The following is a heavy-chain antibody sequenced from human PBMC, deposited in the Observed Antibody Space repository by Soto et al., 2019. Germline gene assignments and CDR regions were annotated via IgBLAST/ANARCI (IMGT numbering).Heavy chain of an antibody. CDR1: GGSIRGSY. CDR2: VYYTGST. V-gene: IGHV4-59*01. Sequence: SETLSLTCSVSGGSIRGSYWSWIRQSPGKGLECLGYVYYTGSTNYSPSLRSRVSISVDTSKNEFSLRLSSVTAADTAVYFCARSVAVPGAHIDYWGQGTQVTVSS. D-gene: IGHD6-19*01. J-gene: IGHJ4*02. CDR3: ARSVAVPGAHIDY.